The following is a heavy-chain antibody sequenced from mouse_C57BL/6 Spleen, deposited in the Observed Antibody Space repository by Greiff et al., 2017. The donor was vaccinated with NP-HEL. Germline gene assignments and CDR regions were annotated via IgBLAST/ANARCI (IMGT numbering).Heavy chain of an antibody. CDR1: GFTFTDYY. V-gene: IGHV7-3*01. CDR3: ARYPSSNWLDWYFDV. Sequence: EVMLVESGGGLVQPGGSLSLSCAASGFTFTDYYMSWVRQPPGKALEWLGFIRNKANGYTTEYSASVKGRFTISRDNSQSILYLQMNALRAEDSATYDCARYPSSNWLDWYFDVWGTGTTVTVSS. D-gene: IGHD4-1*01. CDR2: IRNKANGYTT. J-gene: IGHJ1*03.